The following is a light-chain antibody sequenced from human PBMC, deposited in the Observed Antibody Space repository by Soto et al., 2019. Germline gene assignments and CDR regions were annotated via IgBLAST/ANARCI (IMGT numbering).Light chain of an antibody. Sequence: DIQMTQSPSTLSASVGDRVTITCRASQSISSWLAWYQQKPGTAPNLLIYKASTLQSGVPSRFSGSGSGTEFTLTISSGQPDDSATYYCQQYNDNWTFGQGTKVEIK. CDR1: QSISSW. CDR2: KAS. J-gene: IGKJ1*01. CDR3: QQYNDNWT. V-gene: IGKV1-5*03.